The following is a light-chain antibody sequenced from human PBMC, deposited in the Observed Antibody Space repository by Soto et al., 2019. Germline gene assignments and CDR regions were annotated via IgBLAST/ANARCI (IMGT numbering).Light chain of an antibody. CDR2: ANN. Sequence: QSVLTQPPSVSGAPGQRVTISCTGSSSNIGANYDVHWYQQLPGAAPQLLIYANNNRPSGVPGRFSGSQSGTSASLAITGLQAEDEADYYCQSYDSSLSAGVFGGGTQLTVL. CDR1: SSNIGANYD. V-gene: IGLV1-40*01. CDR3: QSYDSSLSAGV. J-gene: IGLJ3*02.